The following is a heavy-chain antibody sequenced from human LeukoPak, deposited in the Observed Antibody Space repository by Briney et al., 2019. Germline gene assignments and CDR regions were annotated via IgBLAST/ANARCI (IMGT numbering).Heavy chain of an antibody. J-gene: IGHJ6*02. Sequence: ASVKVSCKASGYTFTSYGISWVRQAPGQGLEWMGWISAHNGNTNFAQKFQGGVTMTTDTSTSTAYMELRSLRSDDTAVYYCARDGAGSCSSTSCYGGEYGMDVWGQGTTVTVSS. V-gene: IGHV1-18*01. CDR1: GYTFTSYG. CDR3: ARDGAGSCSSTSCYGGEYGMDV. D-gene: IGHD2-2*01. CDR2: ISAHNGNT.